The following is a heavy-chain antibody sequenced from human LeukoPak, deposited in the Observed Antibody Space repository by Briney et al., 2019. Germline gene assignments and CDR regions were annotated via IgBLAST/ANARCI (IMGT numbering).Heavy chain of an antibody. V-gene: IGHV4-39*07. CDR1: GGSISSYY. CDR2: IYYSGST. J-gene: IGHJ3*02. Sequence: SETLSLTCTVSGGSISSYYWGWIRQPPGKGLEWIGSIYYSGSTYYNPSLKSRVTISVDTSKNQFSLKLSSVTAADTAVYYCARDPPQNAFDIWGQGTMVTVSS. CDR3: ARDPPQNAFDI.